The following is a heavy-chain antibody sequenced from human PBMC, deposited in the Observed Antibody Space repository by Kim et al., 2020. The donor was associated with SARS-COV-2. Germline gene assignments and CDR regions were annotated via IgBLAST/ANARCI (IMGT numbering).Heavy chain of an antibody. CDR3: ARDNRKSLDY. CDR2: ISSSGSSI. CDR1: GYTFSSYE. J-gene: IGHJ4*02. V-gene: IGHV3-48*03. Sequence: GGSLRLSCAASGYTFSSYEMNWVRQAPGKGLEWVSYISSSGSSIYYADSVKGRFTISRDNAKNSLFLQMNSLRAEDTTVYYCARDNRKSLDYWSQGTLVTVS.